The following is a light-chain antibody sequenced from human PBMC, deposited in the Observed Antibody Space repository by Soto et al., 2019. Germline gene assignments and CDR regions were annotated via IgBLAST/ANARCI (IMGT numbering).Light chain of an antibody. Sequence: ETRMTQSPSTLSASAGDRVIIICRSIKDIVRGLAWYQQKPGKAPKLLIYKASTLESGVPLRFSGSGSGTEFPLTISSLQPDDFATYYCQEHNSYSRTFGQGTRVEAK. CDR3: QEHNSYSRT. CDR1: KDIVRG. V-gene: IGKV1-5*03. J-gene: IGKJ1*01. CDR2: KAS.